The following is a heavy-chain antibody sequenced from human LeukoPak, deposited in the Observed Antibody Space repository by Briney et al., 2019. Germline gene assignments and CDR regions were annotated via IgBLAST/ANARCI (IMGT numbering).Heavy chain of an antibody. J-gene: IGHJ2*01. V-gene: IGHV4-30-2*01. Sequence: PSETLSLTCAVSGGSISSGGYSWSWIRQPPGKGLEWIGYIYHSGSTYYNPSLKNRVTISVDRSKNQFSLKLSSVTAADTAVYYCARAPTDYYDSSGDDWYFDLWGRGTLVTVSS. CDR2: IYHSGST. CDR3: ARAPTDYYDSSGDDWYFDL. D-gene: IGHD3-22*01. CDR1: GGSISSGGYS.